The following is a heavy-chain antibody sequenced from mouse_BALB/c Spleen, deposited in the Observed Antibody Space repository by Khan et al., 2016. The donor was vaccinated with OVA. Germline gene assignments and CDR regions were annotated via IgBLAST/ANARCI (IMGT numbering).Heavy chain of an antibody. V-gene: IGHV5-17*02. CDR2: LSSGSSTN. J-gene: IGHJ1*01. CDR1: GFTFSSFG. Sequence: EVELVESGGGLVQPGGSRKLSCAASGFTFSSFGMHWVRPAPEKGLEWVAYLSSGSSTNYYADTVKGRFTIPRDNPKHTLLLQMTSLVSEDTAMYYCATYGWWDWGAGTTVTVSS. CDR3: ATYGWWD. D-gene: IGHD1-1*01.